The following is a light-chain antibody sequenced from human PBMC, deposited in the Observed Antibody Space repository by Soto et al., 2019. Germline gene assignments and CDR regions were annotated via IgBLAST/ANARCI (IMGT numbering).Light chain of an antibody. Sequence: QSVLTQPPSASGTPGQRVTISCSGSSSNIGSKDENWYQQLPETAPKVLMYSNNQRPSGVPDRFSGSKSGTSASLAISGLPSEDEADYYCAAWDDSLNGYVFGTGTKVTVL. V-gene: IGLV1-44*01. CDR1: SSNIGSKD. CDR3: AAWDDSLNGYV. CDR2: SNN. J-gene: IGLJ1*01.